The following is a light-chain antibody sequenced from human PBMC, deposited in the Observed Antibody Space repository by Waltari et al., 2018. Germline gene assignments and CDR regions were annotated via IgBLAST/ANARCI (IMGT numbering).Light chain of an antibody. Sequence: QSVLTQPPSVSGAPGQRVTISCTGSSSTIGAGYDVHWYPQLPGTPPKLLIYGNSNRPSGVPDRFSGSKSVTSASLAITGLQAEDEADYYCQSSDSSLSGWVFGGGTKLTVL. J-gene: IGLJ3*02. CDR2: GNS. CDR1: SSTIGAGYD. CDR3: QSSDSSLSGWV. V-gene: IGLV1-40*01.